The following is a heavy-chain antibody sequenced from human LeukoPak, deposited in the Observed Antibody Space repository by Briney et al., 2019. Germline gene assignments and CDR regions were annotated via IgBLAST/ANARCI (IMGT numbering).Heavy chain of an antibody. CDR3: GKDIGISSSRPSDY. V-gene: IGHV3-43*01. Sequence: PGGSLRLSCAASGFSFDDYTMHWVRQAPGKGLEWVSLISWDGSITDYAGSVKGRFTISRDNSKDSLYLQMNSLRTEDTALYYCGKDIGISSSRPSDYWGQGTLVTVSS. J-gene: IGHJ4*02. CDR1: GFSFDDYT. D-gene: IGHD6-6*01. CDR2: ISWDGSIT.